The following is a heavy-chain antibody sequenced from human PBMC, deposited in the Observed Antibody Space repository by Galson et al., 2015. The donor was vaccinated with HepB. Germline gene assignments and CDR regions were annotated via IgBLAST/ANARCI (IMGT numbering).Heavy chain of an antibody. Sequence: SLRLSCAASGFTFSTYDMSWVRQVPGKGLEWVSGIRGSGRSTYYTDSVKGRFTISRDNSRNTLYLQMNSLRAEDTAVYYCAKDRGFYGMDVWGQGTTVTVSS. CDR1: GFTFSTYD. J-gene: IGHJ6*02. V-gene: IGHV3-23*01. CDR3: AKDRGFYGMDV. D-gene: IGHD3-16*01. CDR2: IRGSGRST.